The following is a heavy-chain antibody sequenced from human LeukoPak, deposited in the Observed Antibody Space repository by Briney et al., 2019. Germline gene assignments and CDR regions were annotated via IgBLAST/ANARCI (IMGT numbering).Heavy chain of an antibody. V-gene: IGHV1-69*05. Sequence: SVTVSCTASGGTFSSCAISWVRQAPGQGLEWMGGIIPIFGTANYAQKFQGRVTMTRDTSTSTVYMELSSLRSEDTAVYYCARGWAAVAGTAGDYWGQGTLVTVSS. CDR1: GGTFSSCA. J-gene: IGHJ4*02. CDR2: IIPIFGTA. CDR3: ARGWAAVAGTAGDY. D-gene: IGHD6-19*01.